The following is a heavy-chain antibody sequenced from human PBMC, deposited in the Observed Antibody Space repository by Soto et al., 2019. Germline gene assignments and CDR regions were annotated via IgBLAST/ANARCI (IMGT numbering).Heavy chain of an antibody. CDR3: AREGTLGYCSSTSCYTYYYYGMDV. J-gene: IGHJ6*02. CDR1: GGSISSSNW. Sequence: KPSETLSLTCAVSGGSISSSNWWSWVRQPPGKGLEWIGEIYHSGSTNYNPSLKSRVTISVDKSKNQFSLKLSSVTAADTAVYYCAREGTLGYCSSTSCYTYYYYGMDVWGQGTTVTVSS. CDR2: IYHSGST. V-gene: IGHV4-4*02. D-gene: IGHD2-2*01.